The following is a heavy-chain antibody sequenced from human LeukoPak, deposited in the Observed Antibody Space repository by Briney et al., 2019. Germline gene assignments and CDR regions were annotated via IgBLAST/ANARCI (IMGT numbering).Heavy chain of an antibody. Sequence: SETLSLTCTVSGGSFSSSNYYWGWIRQPPWKGLEWIGNMYYSGSTYYNASLRSRVAISVDTSKNQFSLKLTSVTAADTAVYYCARHFDRDGYKSNAFDIWGQGTMVTVSS. CDR2: MYYSGST. D-gene: IGHD5-24*01. J-gene: IGHJ3*02. CDR1: GGSFSSSNYY. CDR3: ARHFDRDGYKSNAFDI. V-gene: IGHV4-39*01.